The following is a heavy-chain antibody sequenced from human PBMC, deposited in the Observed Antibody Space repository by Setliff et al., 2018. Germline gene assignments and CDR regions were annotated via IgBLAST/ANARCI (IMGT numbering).Heavy chain of an antibody. Sequence: KALETLSLTCNVSGVSIANTASYWSWIRQPAGRTLEWIGQVYVGGNTYYNPSLKSRVTISIHMSWHQFSLRLSSLTAADTAVYYCARGAPQRSSFDSRYMDVWDKGATVTVSS. J-gene: IGHJ6*03. CDR3: ARGAPQRSSFDSRYMDV. CDR1: GVSIANTASY. V-gene: IGHV4-61*09. D-gene: IGHD1-1*01. CDR2: VYVGGNT.